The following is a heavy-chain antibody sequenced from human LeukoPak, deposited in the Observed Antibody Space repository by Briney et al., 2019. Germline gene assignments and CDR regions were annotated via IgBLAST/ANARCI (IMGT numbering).Heavy chain of an antibody. CDR1: GLTFNKAW. CDR2: IKSKTDGGTT. Sequence: DPGGSLRLSCAASGLTFNKAWMGWVRQAPGKGLENIGRIKSKTDGGTTDYAAPVKGRFTISRDDSKNTLYLQMNSLKSEDTAVYYCTTLNNGAHRVWGQGTLVTVSS. J-gene: IGHJ4*02. V-gene: IGHV3-15*01. CDR3: TTLNNGAHRV. D-gene: IGHD2-8*01.